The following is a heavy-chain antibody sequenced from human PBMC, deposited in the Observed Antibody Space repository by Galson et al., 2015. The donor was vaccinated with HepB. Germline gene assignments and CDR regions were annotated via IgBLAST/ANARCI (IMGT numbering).Heavy chain of an antibody. CDR2: ISSGGTK. Sequence: SLRLSCATSGFIFISYSMNWVRQAPGRGLEWVSYISSGGTKYYVDSVKGRFIISSDNAQKSLYLHISSLRAENTGIYYCAKNPASHDYYNKDVWGQGTTVTVSS. V-gene: IGHV3-48*01. CDR3: AKNPASHDYYNKDV. CDR1: GFIFISYS. J-gene: IGHJ6*02. D-gene: IGHD2/OR15-2a*01.